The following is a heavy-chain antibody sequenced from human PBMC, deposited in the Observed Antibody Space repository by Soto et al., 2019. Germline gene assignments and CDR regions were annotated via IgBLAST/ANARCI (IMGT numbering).Heavy chain of an antibody. CDR3: TSDTFGLRDT. D-gene: IGHD3-16*01. CDR2: INPGGTIT. CDR1: GFPFSHYW. V-gene: IGHV3-74*01. Sequence: GSLRLSCAASGFPFSHYWMHWVRQTPGKGLVWVSRINPGGTITNYADSVEGRFTISRDNADSALFLQMNSLSAEDTAIYYCTSDTFGLRDTWGQGTLVTVSS. J-gene: IGHJ5*02.